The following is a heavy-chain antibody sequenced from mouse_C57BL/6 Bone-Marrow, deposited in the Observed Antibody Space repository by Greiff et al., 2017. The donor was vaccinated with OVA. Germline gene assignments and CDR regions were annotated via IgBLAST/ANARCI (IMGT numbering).Heavy chain of an antibody. V-gene: IGHV14-4*01. CDR3: TILIYDGYSYAMDY. CDR2: IDPENGDT. D-gene: IGHD2-3*01. J-gene: IGHJ4*01. Sequence: VQLQQSGAELVRPGASVKLSCTASGFNIKDDYMHWVKQRPEQGLEWIGWIDPENGDTEYASKFQGKATITADTSSNTAYLQLSSLTSEDTAVYYGTILIYDGYSYAMDYWGQGTSVTVSS. CDR1: GFNIKDDY.